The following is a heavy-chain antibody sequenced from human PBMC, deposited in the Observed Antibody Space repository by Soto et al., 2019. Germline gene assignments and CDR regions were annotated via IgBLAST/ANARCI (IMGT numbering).Heavy chain of an antibody. CDR3: ARDVGPVTIFGEALSGYFDF. V-gene: IGHV3-7*03. CDR2: IKDDGSER. CDR1: GFSFGSYW. J-gene: IGHJ4*02. D-gene: IGHD3-3*01. Sequence: GGSLRLSCAVSGFSFGSYWMSWVRQAPGKGLEWLASIKDDGSERYYLDSVKGRFTISRDNAKDSLSLQMNSLRGEDTAFYYCARDVGPVTIFGEALSGYFDFWGQGTLVTVS.